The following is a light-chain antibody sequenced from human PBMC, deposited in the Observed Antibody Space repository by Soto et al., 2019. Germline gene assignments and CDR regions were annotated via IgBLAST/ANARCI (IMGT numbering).Light chain of an antibody. CDR3: SSYTSSSTPVV. Sequence: QSALTQPASVSGSPGQSITISCTGTTRDVGGYNYVSWYQQHPGKTPKLMIYDVTNRPSGVSNRFSGSKSGNTASLTISGRQGEDEADYYCSSYTSSSTPVVFGGGTKLTVL. CDR1: TRDVGGYNY. V-gene: IGLV2-14*03. CDR2: DVT. J-gene: IGLJ2*01.